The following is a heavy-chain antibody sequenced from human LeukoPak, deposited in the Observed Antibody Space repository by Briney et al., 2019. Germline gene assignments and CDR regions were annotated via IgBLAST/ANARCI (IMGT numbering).Heavy chain of an antibody. CDR1: GGSISSYY. D-gene: IGHD5-18*01. V-gene: IGHV4-59*01. CDR2: IYYTGAT. J-gene: IGHJ4*02. Sequence: PSETLSLTCTVSGGSISSYYWSWIRLPPGKGLEWIGYIYYTGATYYNPTLKSRVTISLDTSKNQFSLKLSSVTAADAAVYYCARAGYSYGTGYYFDYWGQGALVTVSS. CDR3: ARAGYSYGTGYYFDY.